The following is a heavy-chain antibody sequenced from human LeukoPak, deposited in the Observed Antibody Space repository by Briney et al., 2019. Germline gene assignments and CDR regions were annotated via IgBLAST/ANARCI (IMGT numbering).Heavy chain of an antibody. CDR2: IYYTET. D-gene: IGHD7-27*01. V-gene: IGHV4-59*02. CDR3: ATRKLGNDY. Sequence: SETLSLTCTVSGGSVSNYYWSWIRQSPAKGLEWIGYIYYTETSYNPSLNSRVTISADTSKNQFSLKLSSVTAADTAVYFCATRKLGNDYWGQGTLVTVSS. J-gene: IGHJ4*02. CDR1: GGSVSNYY.